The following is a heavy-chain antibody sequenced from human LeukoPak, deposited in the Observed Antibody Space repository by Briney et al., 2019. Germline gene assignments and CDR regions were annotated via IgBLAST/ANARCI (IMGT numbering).Heavy chain of an antibody. CDR2: ISYSGST. V-gene: IGHV4-59*01. D-gene: IGHD2-21*02. J-gene: IGHJ4*02. CDR3: ARGRSGGLVTLDY. CDR1: GGSISSSY. Sequence: SETLSLTCTVSGGSISSSYWGWIRQPPGKGLEWIGYISYSGSTNCNPSLRSRVTISVDTSQNQFSLKLTSVTAADTAVYYCARGRSGGLVTLDYWGQGTLVTVSS.